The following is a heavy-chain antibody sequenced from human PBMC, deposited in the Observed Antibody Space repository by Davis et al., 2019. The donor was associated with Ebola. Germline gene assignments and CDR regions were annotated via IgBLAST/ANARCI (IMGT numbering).Heavy chain of an antibody. Sequence: PGGSLRLSCRGSGYSFTSYWIGWVRQMPGKGLEWMGIIYPGDSDTRYSPSFQGQVTISADKSISTAYLQWNSLKASDTAIYYCARGPYCSRLGCFPPYYYYYHMDVWGQGTTVTVSS. CDR1: GYSFTSYW. D-gene: IGHD2-15*01. J-gene: IGHJ6*02. CDR2: IYPGDSDT. V-gene: IGHV5-51*01. CDR3: ARGPYCSRLGCFPPYYYYYHMDV.